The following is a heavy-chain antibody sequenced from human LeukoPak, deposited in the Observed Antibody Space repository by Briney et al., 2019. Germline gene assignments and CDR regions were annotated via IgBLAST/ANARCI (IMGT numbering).Heavy chain of an antibody. V-gene: IGHV4-59*08. J-gene: IGHJ3*02. CDR3: ARFLPSSAFDI. Sequence: SETLSLTCTVSGGSISSYYWSWIRQPPGKGLEWIGYIYYSGSTNYNPSLKSRVTISVDTSKNQFSLKLSSVTAADTAVYYCARFLPSSAFDIWGQGIMVTVSS. CDR1: GGSISSYY. D-gene: IGHD6-13*01. CDR2: IYYSGST.